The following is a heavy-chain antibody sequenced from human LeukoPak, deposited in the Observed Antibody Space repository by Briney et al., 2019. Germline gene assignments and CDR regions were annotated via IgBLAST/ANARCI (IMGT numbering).Heavy chain of an antibody. D-gene: IGHD5-24*01. Sequence: GGSLRLSFAASGFLFSNYWMSWVRQAPGKGLECVAIIKQDESEKYYVDSVKGRFTISRDNAKNSLYLQMNSLRAENTAVYYCAREEMATRMDVWGQGTTVTVSS. CDR3: AREEMATRMDV. V-gene: IGHV3-7*03. J-gene: IGHJ6*02. CDR1: GFLFSNYW. CDR2: IKQDESEK.